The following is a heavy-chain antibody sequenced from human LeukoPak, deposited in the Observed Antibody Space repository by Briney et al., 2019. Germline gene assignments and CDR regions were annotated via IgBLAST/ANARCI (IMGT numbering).Heavy chain of an antibody. D-gene: IGHD3-3*01. CDR2: INHSGST. CDR3: ARGPLYYDFWSGQGRYYYYMDV. J-gene: IGHJ6*03. CDR1: GGSFSGYY. V-gene: IGHV4-34*01. Sequence: SEALSLTCAVYGGSFSGYYWSWIRQPPGKGLEWIGEINHSGSTNYNPSLKSRVTISVDTSKNQFSLKLSSVTAADTAVYYCARGPLYYDFWSGQGRYYYYMDVWGKGTTVTVSS.